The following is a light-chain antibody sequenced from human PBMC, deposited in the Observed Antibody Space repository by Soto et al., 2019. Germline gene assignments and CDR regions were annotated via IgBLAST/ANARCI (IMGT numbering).Light chain of an antibody. V-gene: IGLV1-40*01. CDR1: SSNIGAGYD. CDR2: GNS. J-gene: IGLJ3*02. Sequence: SVLTQPPSVSGAPGQRVTISCTGSSSNIGAGYDVHWYQQLPGTAPKLLIYGNSNRPSGVPYRFSGSKSGTSASLAITGLQAEDDADYYCQSYDSSLSGSWVFGGGTKLTVL. CDR3: QSYDSSLSGSWV.